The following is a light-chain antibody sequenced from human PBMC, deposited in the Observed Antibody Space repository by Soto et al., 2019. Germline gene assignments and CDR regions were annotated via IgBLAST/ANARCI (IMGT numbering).Light chain of an antibody. CDR2: EGS. CDR1: SSDVGSYNL. J-gene: IGLJ2*01. CDR3: CSYAGSSTFV. V-gene: IGLV2-23*03. Sequence: QSALTQPASVSGSPGQSITISCTGTSSDVGSYNLVSWYQQHPGKAPKLMIYEGSKRPSGVSNRFSGSKSGNTASLTISGLQAEDEADYYCCSYAGSSTFVFGGGTQLNVL.